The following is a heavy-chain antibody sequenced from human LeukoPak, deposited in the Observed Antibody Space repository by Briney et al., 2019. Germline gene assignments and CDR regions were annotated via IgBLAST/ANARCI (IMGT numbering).Heavy chain of an antibody. D-gene: IGHD2-21*01. CDR2: INPNNGDT. V-gene: IGHV1-2*02. Sequence: ASVKVSCKASGYTFTAQYMHWVRQAPGQGLEWMGWINPNNGDTKYAQRFLGRVTMTRDTSTTTAYMELRSLRSDDTAVYFCASYPRNIPTPPFDYWGQGTLVTVSS. CDR1: GYTFTAQY. CDR3: ASYPRNIPTPPFDY. J-gene: IGHJ4*02.